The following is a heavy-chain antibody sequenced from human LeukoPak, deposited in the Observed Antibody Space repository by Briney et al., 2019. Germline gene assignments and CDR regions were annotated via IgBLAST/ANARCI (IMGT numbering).Heavy chain of an antibody. CDR3: ARGRAEGRRPRASANWFDL. D-gene: IGHD1-26*01. V-gene: IGHV1-46*01. CDR2: IHPSGGTT. CDR1: GYTFTNYY. J-gene: IGHJ5*02. Sequence: ASVKVSCKASGYTFTNYYIHWVRQAPGRGLEWMGLIHPSGGTTTYAQNFQGRITMTRDTSATTVDMDLSSLISKDTAIYYCARGRAEGRRPRASANWFDLWGQGTLVTVSS.